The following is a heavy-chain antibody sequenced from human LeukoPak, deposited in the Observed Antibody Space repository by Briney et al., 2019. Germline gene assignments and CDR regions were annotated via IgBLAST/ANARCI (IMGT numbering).Heavy chain of an antibody. CDR2: IVVGSGNT. Sequence: EASVKVSCKASGFTFTSSAVQWVRQARGQRLERIGWIVVGSGNTNYAQKFQERVTITRDMSTSTAYMELSSLRSEDTAVYYCAAETMTTVTTEDYWGQGTLVTVSS. CDR1: GFTFTSSA. D-gene: IGHD4-17*01. CDR3: AAETMTTVTTEDY. J-gene: IGHJ4*02. V-gene: IGHV1-58*01.